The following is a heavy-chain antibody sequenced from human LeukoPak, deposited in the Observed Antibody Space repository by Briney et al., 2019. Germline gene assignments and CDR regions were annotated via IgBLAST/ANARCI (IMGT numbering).Heavy chain of an antibody. D-gene: IGHD4-17*01. CDR2: ISSSSSYI. CDR1: GFTFSSYS. Sequence: PGGALRLSCAASGFTFSSYSMNWVRQASGRGLEWGSSISSSSSYIYYADSLKGRFTISRDNAKNSLYLQMNSLRAEDTAVYFCSRDRIIYGDYGDAFDIWGQGTMVTVSS. CDR3: SRDRIIYGDYGDAFDI. V-gene: IGHV3-21*01. J-gene: IGHJ3*02.